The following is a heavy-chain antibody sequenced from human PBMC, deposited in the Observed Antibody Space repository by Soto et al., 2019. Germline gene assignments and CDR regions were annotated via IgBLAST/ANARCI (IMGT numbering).Heavy chain of an antibody. V-gene: IGHV4-59*01. J-gene: IGHJ5*02. CDR1: GGSMNTYY. Sequence: SSETLCLTCTVSGGSMNTYYWSWIRQPPGKGLEWIGYTYHSGITNYNPSLRSRVNILVDTSKNQFSLTVTSVTAVDTAVYYCARGSTRFDPWGQGTLVTVSS. CDR3: ARGSTRFDP. CDR2: TYHSGIT. D-gene: IGHD2-2*01.